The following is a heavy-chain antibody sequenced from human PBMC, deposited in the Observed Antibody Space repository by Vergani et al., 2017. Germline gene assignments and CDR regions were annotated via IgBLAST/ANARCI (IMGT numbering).Heavy chain of an antibody. V-gene: IGHV1-69*15. D-gene: IGHD3-3*01. J-gene: IGHJ3*02. Sequence: QVQLVQSGAEVKKPGSSVKVSCKASGGTFSSYAISWVRQAPGQGLEWMGRIIPIFGTANYAQKFQGRVTITADESTRTAYMERRSLRPGDTAVCYCAREFYDDFWSGVWPDGSPNPAFDIWGQGTMVTVSS. CDR1: GGTFSSYA. CDR2: IIPIFGTA. CDR3: AREFYDDFWSGVWPDGSPNPAFDI.